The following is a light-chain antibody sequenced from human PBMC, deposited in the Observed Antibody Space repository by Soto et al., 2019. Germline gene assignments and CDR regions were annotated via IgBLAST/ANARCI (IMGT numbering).Light chain of an antibody. Sequence: DIQMTQSPSTLSASVGGGFTITCRAIQSISSRLAWYQEKPGKAPKLLIYHASTLESGVPSRFSGSGSETECTLTIRGLPPDDSATYYCQQYTTYVWTFGQGTKVDI. CDR1: QSISSR. CDR2: HAS. J-gene: IGKJ1*01. V-gene: IGKV1-5*01. CDR3: QQYTTYVWT.